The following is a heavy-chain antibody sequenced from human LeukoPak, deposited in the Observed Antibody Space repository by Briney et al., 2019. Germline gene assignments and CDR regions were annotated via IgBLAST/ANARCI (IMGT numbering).Heavy chain of an antibody. CDR3: ARDAPSVAVAGGPDY. J-gene: IGHJ4*02. Sequence: GASVKVSCKASGYTFTSYGISWVRQAPGQGLDWMGWISVYNGNIHYAQKLQGRVTMTTDTFTSTAYMELRSLTSDDTAIYYCARDAPSVAVAGGPDYWGQGTLVSVSS. V-gene: IGHV1-18*01. D-gene: IGHD6-19*01. CDR1: GYTFTSYG. CDR2: ISVYNGNI.